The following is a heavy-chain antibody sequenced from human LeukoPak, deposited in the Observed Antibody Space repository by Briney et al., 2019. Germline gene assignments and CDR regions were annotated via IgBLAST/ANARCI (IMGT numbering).Heavy chain of an antibody. V-gene: IGHV3-30-3*01. CDR1: GFTFSSYA. J-gene: IGHJ4*02. Sequence: PGRSLRLSCAASGFTFSSYAMHWVRQAPGKGLEWVAVISYDGSNKYYADSVKGRFTISRDNSKNTLYLQMNSLRAEDTAVYYCVKVFATARWFGELLTDYWGQGTLVTVSS. CDR3: VKVFATARWFGELLTDY. D-gene: IGHD3-10*01. CDR2: ISYDGSNK.